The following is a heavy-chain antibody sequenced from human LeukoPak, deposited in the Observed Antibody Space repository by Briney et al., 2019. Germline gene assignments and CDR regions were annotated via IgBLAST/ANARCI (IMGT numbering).Heavy chain of an antibody. V-gene: IGHV3-74*01. CDR2: ITPNGDFA. Sequence: GGSLRLSCAASGFPFSGYWMPWVRQAPGEGLVWVSRITPNGDFANYADSVRGRFTISRDNAKNMLYLQMYSLRAEDTAVYYCARDLTIVQTPGDDFDFWGLGTLVTVSS. CDR1: GFPFSGYW. CDR3: ARDLTIVQTPGDDFDF. D-gene: IGHD1-26*01. J-gene: IGHJ4*02.